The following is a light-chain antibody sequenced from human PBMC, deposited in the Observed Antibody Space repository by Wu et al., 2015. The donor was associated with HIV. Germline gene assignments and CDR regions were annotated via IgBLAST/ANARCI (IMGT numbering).Light chain of an antibody. CDR2: GAS. CDR1: QSVSSSY. J-gene: IGKJ2*01. CDR3: QQYGSSPYT. V-gene: IGKV3-20*01. Sequence: EIVLTQSPGTLSLSPGERATLSCRASQSVSSSYLAWYQQKPGQAPSLLIYGASSRATGIPDRFSGSGSGTDFVLTISRLVPEDFAVYFCQQYGSSPYTFGQGTKLEIK.